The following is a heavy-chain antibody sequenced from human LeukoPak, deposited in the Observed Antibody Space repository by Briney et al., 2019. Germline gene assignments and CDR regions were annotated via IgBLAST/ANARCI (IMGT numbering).Heavy chain of an antibody. Sequence: SVKVSCKASGGTFSSYAISWVRQAPGQGLEWMGGIIPIFGTANYAQKFQGRATITADKSTSTAYMELSSLRSEDTAVYYCAREAITIFGVVRTQTTYGPHRFDPWGQGTLVTVSS. CDR3: AREAITIFGVVRTQTTYGPHRFDP. CDR2: IIPIFGTA. CDR1: GGTFSSYA. J-gene: IGHJ5*02. D-gene: IGHD3-3*01. V-gene: IGHV1-69*06.